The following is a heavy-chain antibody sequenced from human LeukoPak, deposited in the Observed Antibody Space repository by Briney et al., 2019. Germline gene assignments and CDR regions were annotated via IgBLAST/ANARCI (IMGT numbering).Heavy chain of an antibody. V-gene: IGHV4-30-2*01. D-gene: IGHD2-2*02. CDR1: GDSISSGDYS. CDR2: IFHSGNS. CDR3: ARALSGYCSSTSCYMYYYYYYMDV. Sequence: SQTLSLTCAVSGDSISSGDYSWSWLRQPSGKGLEWIGYIFHSGNSYYNPSLKSRVTISVDTSKNQFSLKLSSVTAADTAVYYRARALSGYCSSTSCYMYYYYYYMDVWGKGTTVTVSS. J-gene: IGHJ6*03.